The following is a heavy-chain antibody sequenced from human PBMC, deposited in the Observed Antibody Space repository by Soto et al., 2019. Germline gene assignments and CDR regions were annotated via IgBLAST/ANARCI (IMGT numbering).Heavy chain of an antibody. CDR3: AGRYSSGWHPGY. D-gene: IGHD6-19*01. J-gene: IGHJ4*02. V-gene: IGHV3-11*06. Sequence: QVQLVESGGGLVNPGGSLRLSCAASGFTFSDYYMSWIRQAPGKGLEWVSYISSSSSYTNYADSVKGRFTISRDNGKNSLKLQMSSLRAEDTAVYYSAGRYSSGWHPGYWGQGTLVTVSS. CDR1: GFTFSDYY. CDR2: ISSSSSYT.